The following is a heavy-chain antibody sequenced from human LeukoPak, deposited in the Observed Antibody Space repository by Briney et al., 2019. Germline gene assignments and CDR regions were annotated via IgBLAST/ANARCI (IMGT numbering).Heavy chain of an antibody. J-gene: IGHJ4*02. V-gene: IGHV4-39*01. Sequence: SETLSLTCSVSGGSISSRSYYWGWIRQPPGKGLEWIGSIYYSGSTYYNPSLKSRVTISVDTSKSQFSLKLSSVTAADTAVYYCARHILYSGYVSHFDYWGQGTLVTVSS. CDR1: GGSISSRSYY. D-gene: IGHD5-12*01. CDR2: IYYSGST. CDR3: ARHILYSGYVSHFDY.